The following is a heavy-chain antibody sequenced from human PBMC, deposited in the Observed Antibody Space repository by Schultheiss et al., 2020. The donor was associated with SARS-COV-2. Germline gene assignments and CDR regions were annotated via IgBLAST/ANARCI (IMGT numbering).Heavy chain of an antibody. Sequence: ASVKVSCKASGYTFTGYYMHWVRQAPGQGLEWMGWISAYNGNTNYAQKHQGRVTMTTDTSTSTAYMELRSLRSDDTAVYYCARDLTVTTHNWFDPWGQGTRVTVS. CDR3: ARDLTVTTHNWFDP. D-gene: IGHD4-17*01. CDR1: GYTFTGYY. J-gene: IGHJ5*02. V-gene: IGHV1-18*04. CDR2: ISAYNGNT.